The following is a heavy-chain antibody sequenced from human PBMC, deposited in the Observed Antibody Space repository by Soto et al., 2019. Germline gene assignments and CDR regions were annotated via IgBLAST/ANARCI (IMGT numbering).Heavy chain of an antibody. Sequence: QVQLVQSGAEVKKPGASVKVSCKASGYTFTSYGISWVRQAPGQGLEWMGWISAYNGNTNYAQKLQGRVTMTTDTSTSTAYMELRSLRSDDTAVYYCARDSRTVAAAGNSGYYYGMDVWGQGTTVTVSS. J-gene: IGHJ6*02. CDR3: ARDSRTVAAAGNSGYYYGMDV. CDR2: ISAYNGNT. D-gene: IGHD6-13*01. CDR1: GYTFTSYG. V-gene: IGHV1-18*01.